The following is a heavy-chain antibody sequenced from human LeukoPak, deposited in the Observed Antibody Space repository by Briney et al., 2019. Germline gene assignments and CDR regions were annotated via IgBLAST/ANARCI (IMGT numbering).Heavy chain of an antibody. J-gene: IGHJ3*02. Sequence: ASVKVSCKASGYTFIGYYMHWVRQAPGQGLEWMGIINPSGGSTSYAQKFQGRVTMTRDTSTSTVYMELSSLRSEDTAVYYCARDIVATDDAFDIWGQGTMVTVSS. V-gene: IGHV1-46*01. D-gene: IGHD5-12*01. CDR2: INPSGGST. CDR1: GYTFIGYY. CDR3: ARDIVATDDAFDI.